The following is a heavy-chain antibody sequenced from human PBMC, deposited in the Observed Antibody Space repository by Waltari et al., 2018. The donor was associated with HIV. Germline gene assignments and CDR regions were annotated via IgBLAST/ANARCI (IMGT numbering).Heavy chain of an antibody. J-gene: IGHJ3*02. Sequence: QVQLQQWGAGLLKPSETLSLTCAVYGGSFRGYYWSWIRQPPGKGLEWIGEINHSGSTNYNPSLKSRVTISVDTSKNQFSLKLSSVTAADTAVYYCARGLWWELLGFAFDIWGQGTMVTVSS. CDR2: INHSGST. V-gene: IGHV4-34*01. CDR1: GGSFRGYY. CDR3: ARGLWWELLGFAFDI. D-gene: IGHD1-26*01.